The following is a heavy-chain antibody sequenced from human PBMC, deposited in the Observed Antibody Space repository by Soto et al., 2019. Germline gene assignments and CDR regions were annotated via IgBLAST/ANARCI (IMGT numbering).Heavy chain of an antibody. Sequence: SVKVSCKASGGTFSSYAISWLRQAPGQGLEWMGGIIPIFGTANYAQKFQGRVTITADESTSTAYMELSSLRSEDTAVYYCAQGDIVVVPAAGYGMDVWGQGTTVTVSS. D-gene: IGHD2-2*01. J-gene: IGHJ6*02. V-gene: IGHV1-69*13. CDR3: AQGDIVVVPAAGYGMDV. CDR2: IIPIFGTA. CDR1: GGTFSSYA.